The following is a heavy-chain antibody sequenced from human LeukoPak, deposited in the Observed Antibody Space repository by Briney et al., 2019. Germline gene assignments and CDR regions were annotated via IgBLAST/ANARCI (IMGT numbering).Heavy chain of an antibody. CDR1: GHTLTSYY. CDR3: ARVRSTSNPNNWFDP. V-gene: IGHV1-46*01. Sequence: ASVKVSCKASGHTLTSYYIHWVRQAPGQGLEWMGMINPGDGTSSHAQKFQGRVTMTRDMSTNTVYMELSTLRSEDMALYYCARVRSTSNPNNWFDPWGQGTLVTVSS. D-gene: IGHD2-2*01. J-gene: IGHJ5*02. CDR2: INPGDGTS.